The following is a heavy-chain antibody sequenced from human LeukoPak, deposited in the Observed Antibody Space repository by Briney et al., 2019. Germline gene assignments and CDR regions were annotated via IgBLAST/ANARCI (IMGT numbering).Heavy chain of an antibody. Sequence: SGTLSLTCAVSGGSITDNHWWGWVRQPRGKGLEWIGEIHHFGGTNYNPSLKSRVTISVDKSKNQFSLSLISVTAADTAVYYCAGHVVVVAATPNWFDPWGQGTLVTVSS. CDR3: AGHVVVVAATPNWFDP. V-gene: IGHV4-4*02. CDR2: IHHFGGT. CDR1: GGSITDNHW. D-gene: IGHD2-15*01. J-gene: IGHJ5*02.